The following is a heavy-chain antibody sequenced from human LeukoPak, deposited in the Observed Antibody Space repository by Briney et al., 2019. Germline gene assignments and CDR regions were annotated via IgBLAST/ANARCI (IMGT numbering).Heavy chain of an antibody. CDR2: IYYSGNT. CDR3: ARDPAVTIYFDY. J-gene: IGHJ4*02. Sequence: SETLSLTCTVSGGSISSSSYYWGWIRQPPGKGLEWIGSIYYSGNTYYNPSLKSRVTISVNTSKSQFSLKLSSVTAADTAVYYCARDPAVTIYFDYWGQGTLVTVSS. V-gene: IGHV4-39*07. CDR1: GGSISSSSYY. D-gene: IGHD4-17*01.